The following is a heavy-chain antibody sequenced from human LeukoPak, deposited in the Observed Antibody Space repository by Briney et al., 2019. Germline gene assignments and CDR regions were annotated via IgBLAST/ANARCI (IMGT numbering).Heavy chain of an antibody. CDR1: GGSISSYD. CDR2: IYTRGST. J-gene: IGHJ4*02. Sequence: SETLSLTCTVSGGSISSYDWNWIRQPAGKGLEWIGRIYTRGSTNYNPSLKSRVTISVDTSKNQFSLKLSSVTAADTAVYYCARTFAAGLFDYWGQGTLVTVSS. D-gene: IGHD6-13*01. CDR3: ARTFAAGLFDY. V-gene: IGHV4-4*07.